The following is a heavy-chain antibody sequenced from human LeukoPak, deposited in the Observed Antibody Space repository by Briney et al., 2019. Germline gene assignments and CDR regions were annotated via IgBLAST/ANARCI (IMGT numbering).Heavy chain of an antibody. J-gene: IGHJ3*02. CDR3: VRLRDYGGNSGGFYI. Sequence: PGGSLRLSCAASGFFFRSYEMNWVRQAPGKGLEWVSYIKSSGTTIYYADSVKGRSTISRDNTNNALYLQMNSLRAEDTAVYYCVRLRDYGGNSGGFYIWGQGAMVTVSS. V-gene: IGHV3-48*03. CDR2: IKSSGTTI. CDR1: GFFFRSYE. D-gene: IGHD4-23*01.